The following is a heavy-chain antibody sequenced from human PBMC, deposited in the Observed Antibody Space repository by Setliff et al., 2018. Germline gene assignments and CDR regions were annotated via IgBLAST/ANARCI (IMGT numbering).Heavy chain of an antibody. V-gene: IGHV4-59*01. Sequence: SETLSLTCTVSGGSISSYYWSWIRQPPGKRLEGIGYVYYSGSTNYNPSLESRVTISVDTSKNQFSLRLNSATAADTAVYYCARLRGAFDYWGQGTLVTVSS. J-gene: IGHJ4*02. D-gene: IGHD3-16*01. CDR3: ARLRGAFDY. CDR2: VYYSGST. CDR1: GGSISSYY.